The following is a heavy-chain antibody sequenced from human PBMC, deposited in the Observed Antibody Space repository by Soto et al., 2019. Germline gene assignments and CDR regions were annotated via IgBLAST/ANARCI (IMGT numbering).Heavy chain of an antibody. CDR2: ISESGGRT. J-gene: IGHJ4*02. V-gene: IGHV3-23*01. CDR1: GFTFRTYA. CDR3: AKQVTSGTALYDY. D-gene: IGHD2-2*02. Sequence: RRLACAASGFTFRTYAMGWARQAPGKGLEWVSVISESGGRTYYADSVKGRFTISRDNSKNTLYLQMVSLRDEDTAVYYCAKQVTSGTALYDYWGQGSLVTVSS.